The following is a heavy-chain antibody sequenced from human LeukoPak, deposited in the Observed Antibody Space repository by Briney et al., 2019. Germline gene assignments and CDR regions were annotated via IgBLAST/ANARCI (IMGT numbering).Heavy chain of an antibody. CDR3: ANSVVITTFDY. Sequence: GGSLRLSCAASGFTFSSYAMSWVRQAPGKGLEWVSAISGSGGSTYYADSVKGRFTISRDNSKNTLYLQMNSRRAEDTAVYYCANSVVITTFDYWGQGTLVTVSS. CDR1: GFTFSSYA. V-gene: IGHV3-23*01. D-gene: IGHD3-22*01. CDR2: ISGSGGST. J-gene: IGHJ4*02.